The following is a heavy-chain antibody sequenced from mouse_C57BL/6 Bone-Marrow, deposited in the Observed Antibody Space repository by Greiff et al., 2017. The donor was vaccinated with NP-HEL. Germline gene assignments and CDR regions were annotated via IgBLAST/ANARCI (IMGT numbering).Heavy chain of an antibody. Sequence: EVQLVESGPGLVKPSQSLSLTCSVTGYSITSGYYWNWIRQFPGNKLEWMGYISYDGSNNYNPSLKNRIPITRDTSKNQFFLKLNSVTTEDTATYYCARGVTMVERAWFAYWGQGTLVTVSA. CDR1: GYSITSGYY. J-gene: IGHJ3*01. V-gene: IGHV3-6*01. CDR3: ARGVTMVERAWFAY. CDR2: ISYDGSN. D-gene: IGHD1-1*02.